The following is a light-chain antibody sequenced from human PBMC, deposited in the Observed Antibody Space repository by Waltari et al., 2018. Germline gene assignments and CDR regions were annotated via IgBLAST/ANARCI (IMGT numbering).Light chain of an antibody. CDR3: QQYGSTPRT. CDR1: QIVNTNS. V-gene: IGKV3-20*01. CDR2: GAS. J-gene: IGKJ1*01. Sequence: IVLTQSPGTLSLSPGQGATLSCRASQIVNTNSLAWSQHKPGRAPRLLIFGASTRATGTPDRFSGNGSWAEFTLTISRLEPEDFAMYYCQQYGSTPRTFGQGTKVEIK.